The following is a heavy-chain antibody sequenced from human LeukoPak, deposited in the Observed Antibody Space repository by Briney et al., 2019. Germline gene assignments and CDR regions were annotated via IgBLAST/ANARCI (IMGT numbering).Heavy chain of an antibody. J-gene: IGHJ4*02. D-gene: IGHD5-24*01. CDR1: GFTFSSSA. CDR3: AKSGYNRFDY. V-gene: IGHV3-23*01. CDR2: ISGSGSGGST. Sequence: GGSLRLSCAASGFTFSSSAMSWVRQAPGKGLEWVSSISGSGSGGSTYYADSVKGRFTISRDNSRNTLYLQMNSLRAEDTAVYYCAKSGYNRFDYRGQGTLVTVSS.